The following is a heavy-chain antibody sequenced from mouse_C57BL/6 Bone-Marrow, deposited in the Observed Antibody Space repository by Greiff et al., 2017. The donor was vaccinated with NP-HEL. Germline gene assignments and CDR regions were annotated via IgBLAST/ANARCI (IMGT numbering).Heavy chain of an antibody. CDR3: ARWGTTPLDY. CDR2: IDPSDSYT. D-gene: IGHD1-1*01. CDR1: GYTFTSYW. V-gene: IGHV1-50*01. Sequence: QVQLKQPGAELVKPGASVKLSCKASGYTFTSYWMQWVKQRPGQGLEWIGEIDPSDSYTNYNQKFKGKATLTVDTSSSTAYMQLSSLTSEDSAVYYCARWGTTPLDYWGQGTTLTVSS. J-gene: IGHJ2*01.